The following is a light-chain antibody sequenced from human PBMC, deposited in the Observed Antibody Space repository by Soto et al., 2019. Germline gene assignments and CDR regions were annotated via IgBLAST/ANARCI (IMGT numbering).Light chain of an antibody. CDR3: QQYNNCPRVT. Sequence: EIVMTQSPATLSVSPGERATLSCRASQSVNTNLAWYQQKLGQAPRLLIYGASARATGIPARFSGSGSGTEFNLTITSLQSEDFAVYYCQQYNNCPRVTFGGGTRVEIK. V-gene: IGKV3-15*01. CDR1: QSVNTN. J-gene: IGKJ4*01. CDR2: GAS.